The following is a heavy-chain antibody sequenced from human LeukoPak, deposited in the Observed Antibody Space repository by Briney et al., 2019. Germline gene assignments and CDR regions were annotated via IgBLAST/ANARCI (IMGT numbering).Heavy chain of an antibody. CDR2: INHSGST. Sequence: SETLSLTCTVSGGSISSYYWSWIRQAPGKGLEWIGEINHSGSTNYNPSLKSRVTISVDTSKNQFSLKLSSVTAADTAVYYCARGQFQETYYFDYWGQGTLVTVSS. V-gene: IGHV4-34*01. J-gene: IGHJ4*02. D-gene: IGHD6-19*01. CDR1: GGSISSYY. CDR3: ARGQFQETYYFDY.